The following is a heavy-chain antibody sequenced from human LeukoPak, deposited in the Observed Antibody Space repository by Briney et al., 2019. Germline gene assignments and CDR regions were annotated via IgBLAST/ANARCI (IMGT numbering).Heavy chain of an antibody. CDR3: AKDTSAWWYHRAYMNV. J-gene: IGHJ6*03. CDR2: IRGSGDKT. D-gene: IGHD2-15*01. V-gene: IGHV3-23*01. Sequence: PGGSLRLSCAASGFTFSDYAMSWVRQAPGGGLEWVSAIRGSGDKTFHADSVKGRFTTSRDNSKNTLSLQMSSLRVEDSAVYFCAKDTSAWWYHRAYMNVWGTGTTVTVSS. CDR1: GFTFSDYA.